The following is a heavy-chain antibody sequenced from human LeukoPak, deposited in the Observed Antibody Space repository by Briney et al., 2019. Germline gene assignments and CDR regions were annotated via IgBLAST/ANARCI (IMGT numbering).Heavy chain of an antibody. CDR2: ISAYNGYK. Sequence: ASVKVSCKASGYALTSFSISWVRQAPGHGLEWMGWISAYNGYKDYAQKLQGRVTMTTETSTHTAYMELRSLRSDDTAVYYCVRGDCSGVSCYLPEYFRHWGQGTLVTVSS. J-gene: IGHJ1*01. CDR3: VRGDCSGVSCYLPEYFRH. CDR1: GYALTSFS. V-gene: IGHV1-18*01. D-gene: IGHD2-15*01.